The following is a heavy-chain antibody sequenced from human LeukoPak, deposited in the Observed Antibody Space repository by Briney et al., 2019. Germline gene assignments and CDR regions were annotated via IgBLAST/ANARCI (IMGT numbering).Heavy chain of an antibody. CDR2: IYYSGST. Sequence: PSGTLSLTCTVSGGSISSSSYYWGWIRQPPGKGLEWIGSIYYSGSTYYNPSLKSRVTISVDTSKNQFSLKLSSVTAADTAVYYCARGPRIRRTYYFDYWGQGTLVTVSS. J-gene: IGHJ4*02. CDR1: GGSISSSSYY. V-gene: IGHV4-39*07. CDR3: ARGPRIRRTYYFDY. D-gene: IGHD5-18*01.